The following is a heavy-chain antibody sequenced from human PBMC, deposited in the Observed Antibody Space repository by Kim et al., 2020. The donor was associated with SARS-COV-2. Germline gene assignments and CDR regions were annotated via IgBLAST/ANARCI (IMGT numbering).Heavy chain of an antibody. CDR2: ISSSGSTI. J-gene: IGHJ4*02. D-gene: IGHD3-10*01. Sequence: GGSLRLSCAASGFTFSDYYMSWIRQAPGKGLEWVAYISSSGSTIYYADSVKGRFTISRDNAKNSLYLQMNSLRAEDTAVYYCARDFYGWFGEFQAFDYWGQGTLVTVSS. CDR1: GFTFSDYY. V-gene: IGHV3-11*01. CDR3: ARDFYGWFGEFQAFDY.